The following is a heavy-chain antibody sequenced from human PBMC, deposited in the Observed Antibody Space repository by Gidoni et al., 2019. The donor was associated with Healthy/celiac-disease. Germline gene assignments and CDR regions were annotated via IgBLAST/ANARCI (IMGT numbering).Heavy chain of an antibody. CDR3: ARHGDCSSTSCYDNWFDP. Sequence: QVQLVQSGAEVKKPGYSVKVSCKASGGTFSSYAISWVRQAPGQGLEWMGGIIPIFGTANYAQKFQGRVTITADKSTSTAYMELSSLRSEDTAVYYCARHGDCSSTSCYDNWFDPWGQGTLVTVSS. CDR2: IIPIFGTA. V-gene: IGHV1-69*06. CDR1: GGTFSSYA. D-gene: IGHD2-2*03. J-gene: IGHJ5*02.